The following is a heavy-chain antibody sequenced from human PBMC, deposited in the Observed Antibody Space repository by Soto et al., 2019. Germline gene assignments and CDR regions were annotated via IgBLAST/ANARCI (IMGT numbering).Heavy chain of an antibody. V-gene: IGHV4-59*01. J-gene: IGHJ4*02. CDR1: GDSINGYY. D-gene: IGHD5-18*01. CDR3: ARSLASAGYTYGNFDS. Sequence: SETLSLTCTVSGDSINGYYWSWIRQPPGKGLECIGCIYHTGTSNYNPPLKSRVTISIDTSKNQFSLELDSVTAADTAVYFCARSLASAGYTYGNFDSWGQGTLVTVSS. CDR2: IYHTGTS.